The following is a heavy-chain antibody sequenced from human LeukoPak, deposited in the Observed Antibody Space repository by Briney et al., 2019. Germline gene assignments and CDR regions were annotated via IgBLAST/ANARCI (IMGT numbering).Heavy chain of an antibody. Sequence: GGSLRLSCAASGFTFSSYAMSWVRQAPGKGLEWVSTISATGGSTFYADSVKGRFTISRDNSKKMLYLQMSSLRAEDTAVYYCAKDRYIEYCSGTSCLGPFDYWGQGTLVTVSS. V-gene: IGHV3-23*01. D-gene: IGHD2-2*01. CDR2: ISATGGST. CDR1: GFTFSSYA. J-gene: IGHJ4*02. CDR3: AKDRYIEYCSGTSCLGPFDY.